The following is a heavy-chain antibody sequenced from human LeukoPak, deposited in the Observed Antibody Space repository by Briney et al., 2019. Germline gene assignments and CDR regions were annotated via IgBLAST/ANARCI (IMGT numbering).Heavy chain of an antibody. CDR3: ARGRANDSSGYYYLVIHDAFDI. Sequence: SETLSLTCTVSGGSISSSSYYWGWIRQPPGKGLEWIGRIYYSGSTNYNPSLKSRDTISVDTSKNQFSLKLSSVTAADTAVYYCARGRANDSSGYYYLVIHDAFDIWGQGTMVTVSS. J-gene: IGHJ3*02. D-gene: IGHD3-22*01. V-gene: IGHV4-39*07. CDR2: IYYSGST. CDR1: GGSISSSSYY.